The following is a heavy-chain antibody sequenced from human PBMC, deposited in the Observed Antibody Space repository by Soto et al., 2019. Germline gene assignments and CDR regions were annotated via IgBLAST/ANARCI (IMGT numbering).Heavy chain of an antibody. V-gene: IGHV1-69*02. CDR1: GGTFSSYT. CDR2: IIPILGIA. CDR3: ARAHYYDRSGYYHDAFDI. J-gene: IGHJ3*02. D-gene: IGHD3-22*01. Sequence: QVQLVQSGAEVKKPGSSVKVSCKASGGTFSSYTISWVRQAPGQGLEWMGRIIPILGIANYAQKFQGRVTITADXXTXTXXMELSSLRSEDTAVYYCARAHYYDRSGYYHDAFDIWGQGTMVTVSS.